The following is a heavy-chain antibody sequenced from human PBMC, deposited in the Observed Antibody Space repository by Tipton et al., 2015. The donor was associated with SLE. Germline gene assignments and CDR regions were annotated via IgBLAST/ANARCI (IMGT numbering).Heavy chain of an antibody. CDR2: IYSSGST. CDR1: DVSISSYY. V-gene: IGHV4-4*07. Sequence: TLSLICTVSDVSISSYYWSRIRQPAGKGLEWVGRIYSSGSTNYNPSLKSRVTMSVDSSKNQFSLKLSSVTTADTAVYYCAREAAATGRVLDYWGQGTLVTVSS. CDR3: AREAAATGRVLDY. J-gene: IGHJ4*02. D-gene: IGHD6-13*01.